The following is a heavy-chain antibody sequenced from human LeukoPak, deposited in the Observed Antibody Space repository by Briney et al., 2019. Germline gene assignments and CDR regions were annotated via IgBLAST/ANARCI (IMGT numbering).Heavy chain of an antibody. V-gene: IGHV4-59*12. CDR1: GGSISSYY. D-gene: IGHD6-13*01. CDR3: AREGRYSPALDY. CDR2: IYYSGST. Sequence: RTSETLSLTCTVSGGSISSYYWSWIRQPPGKGLEWIGYIYYSGSTNYNPFLKSRVTISVDTSKNQFSLKLSSVTAADTAVYYCAREGRYSPALDYWGQGTLVTVSS. J-gene: IGHJ4*02.